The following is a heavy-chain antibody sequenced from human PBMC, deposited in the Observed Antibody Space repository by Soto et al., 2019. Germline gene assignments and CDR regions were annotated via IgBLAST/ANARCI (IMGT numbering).Heavy chain of an antibody. CDR2: ISSSSSTI. D-gene: IGHD3-9*01. J-gene: IGHJ5*02. CDR1: GFTFSSYS. CDR3: SREADILNWFDP. V-gene: IGHV3-48*01. Sequence: EVQLVESGGGLVQPGGSLRLSCAASGFTFSSYSMNWVRQAPGRGLEWVSYISSSSSTIYYADSVKGRFTISRDNAKNSLYLQMNSLRAEDTAVYYCSREADILNWFDPWGQGTMVTVSS.